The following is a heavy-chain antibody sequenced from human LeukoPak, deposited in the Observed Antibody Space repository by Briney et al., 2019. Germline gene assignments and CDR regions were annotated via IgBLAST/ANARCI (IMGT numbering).Heavy chain of an antibody. V-gene: IGHV3-7*01. Sequence: GGPLRLSRAAPGFSFSSYWMNWVRQAPGKGLEWVASITEERREKNSVDSVKGRLTISPDNAQNPPYLQIIGRSAEDTAFYYCARDLGCGYVVLSGGGTLVALSS. J-gene: IGHJ2*01. CDR3: ARDLGCGYVVL. D-gene: IGHD7-27*01. CDR2: ITEERREK. CDR1: GFSFSSYW.